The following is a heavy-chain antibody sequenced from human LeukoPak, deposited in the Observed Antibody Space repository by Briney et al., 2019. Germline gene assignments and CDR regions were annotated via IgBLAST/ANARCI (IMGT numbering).Heavy chain of an antibody. CDR1: GYTFTGYY. Sequence: ASVKVSRKASGYTFTGYYMHWVRQAPGQGLEWMGWINPNSGGTNYAQNFQGRVTMTRDTSISTVYMELSRLQSDDTAVFYCARDRLRLGYERTNWFDPWGQGTLVTVSS. CDR2: INPNSGGT. J-gene: IGHJ5*02. V-gene: IGHV1-2*02. D-gene: IGHD2-15*01. CDR3: ARDRLRLGYERTNWFDP.